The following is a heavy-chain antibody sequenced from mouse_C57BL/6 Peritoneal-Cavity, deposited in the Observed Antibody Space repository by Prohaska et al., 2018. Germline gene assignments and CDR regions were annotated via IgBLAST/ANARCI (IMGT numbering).Heavy chain of an antibody. Sequence: QVQLQQPGAELVKPGASVKLSCKASGYTFTSYWMHWVKQRPGRGLERIGRIDPNSVGTKYNGNVKRKATRTVDKPSSTAYRQLSSLTAEDSAVYYCARWELLFYWGQGTLVTVSA. CDR3: ARWELLFY. D-gene: IGHD2-3*01. CDR1: GYTFTSYW. V-gene: IGHV1-72*01. J-gene: IGHJ3*01. CDR2: IDPNSVGT.